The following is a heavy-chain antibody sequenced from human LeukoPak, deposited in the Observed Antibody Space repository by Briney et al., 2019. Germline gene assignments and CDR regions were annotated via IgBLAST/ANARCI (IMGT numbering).Heavy chain of an antibody. Sequence: ASAKLSFTASGYPLPANGTSRVGPAPRHPLEWLGWISTYNGNTNYAPKLQGRVTMTTDTSTSTASMELRSLRSDDTAVYYCARDLSDTPTPSGWFARWGPGTPVTVSS. D-gene: IGHD2-15*01. J-gene: IGHJ5*02. CDR3: ARDLSDTPTPSGWFAR. V-gene: IGHV1-18*01. CDR2: ISTYNGNT. CDR1: GYPLPANG.